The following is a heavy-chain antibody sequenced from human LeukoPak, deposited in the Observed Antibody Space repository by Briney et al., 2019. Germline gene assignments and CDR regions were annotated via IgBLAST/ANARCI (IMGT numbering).Heavy chain of an antibody. CDR2: ISAYNGNT. CDR1: GYTFTSYG. CDR3: ARSKRQSIFGVARSYMDV. D-gene: IGHD3-3*01. J-gene: IGHJ6*03. Sequence: ASVKVSCKPSGYTFTSYGISWVRQAPGQGLEWMGWISAYNGNTNYAQKLQGRVTMTTDTSTSTAYMELRSLRSDDTAVYYCARSKRQSIFGVARSYMDVWGKGTTVTVSS. V-gene: IGHV1-18*01.